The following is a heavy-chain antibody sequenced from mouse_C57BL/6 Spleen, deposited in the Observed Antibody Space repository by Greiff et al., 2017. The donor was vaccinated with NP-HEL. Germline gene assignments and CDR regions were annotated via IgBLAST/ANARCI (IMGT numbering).Heavy chain of an antibody. CDR2: IYPGSGST. J-gene: IGHJ2*01. Sequence: VQLQQPGAELVKPGASVKMSCKASGYTFTSYWITWVKQRPGQGLEWIGDIYPGSGSTNYNEKFKSKATLTVDTSSSTAYMQLSSLTSEDSAVYYCARAFIYYGNYAFDYWGQGTTLTVSS. D-gene: IGHD2-1*01. CDR1: GYTFTSYW. V-gene: IGHV1-55*01. CDR3: ARAFIYYGNYAFDY.